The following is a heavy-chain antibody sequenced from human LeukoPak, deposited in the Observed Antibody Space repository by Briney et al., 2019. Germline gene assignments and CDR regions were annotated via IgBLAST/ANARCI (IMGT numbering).Heavy chain of an antibody. CDR2: INPNSGGT. V-gene: IGHV1-2*02. CDR1: GYTFTCYY. CDR3: ARVKVGATAWFDP. Sequence: ASVKVSCKASGYTFTCYYMHWVRQAPGQGLEWMGWINPNSGGTNYAQKFQGRVTMTRDTSISTAYMELSRLRSDDTAVYYCARVKVGATAWFDPWGQGTLVTVSS. D-gene: IGHD1-26*01. J-gene: IGHJ5*02.